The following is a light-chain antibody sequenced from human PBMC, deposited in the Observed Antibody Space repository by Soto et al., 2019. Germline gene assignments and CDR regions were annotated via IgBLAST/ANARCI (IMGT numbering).Light chain of an antibody. CDR3: SSYTSSSTVI. CDR1: SSDVGGYKY. Sequence: QSALTQPASVSGSPGQSITISCTGTSSDVGGYKYVSWYQQHPGKAPKLMIYDVSNRPSGVSNRFSGSKSGNTASLTISGLLAEDEADYYCSSYTSSSTVIFGGGTTLTVL. V-gene: IGLV2-14*01. CDR2: DVS. J-gene: IGLJ2*01.